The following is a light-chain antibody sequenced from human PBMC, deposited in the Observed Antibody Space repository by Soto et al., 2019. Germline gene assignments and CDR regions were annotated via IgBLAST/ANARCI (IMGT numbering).Light chain of an antibody. CDR3: QHYQSLPFT. CDR2: WAS. V-gene: IGKV4-1*01. Sequence: IVLTQSPDYLGVSLGETATITCRSSQSLLHDSDRKNNLTWFQHKPGQPPKLLFSWASRRESGVPDRFSGRGSETDFTLTITNLQAEDVAVYYCQHYQSLPFTFGQGTRRDIK. J-gene: IGKJ5*01. CDR1: QSLLHDSDRKNN.